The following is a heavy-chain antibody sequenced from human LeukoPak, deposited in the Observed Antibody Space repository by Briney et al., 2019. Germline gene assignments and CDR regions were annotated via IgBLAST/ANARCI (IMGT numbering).Heavy chain of an antibody. D-gene: IGHD3-10*01. CDR1: GFTFSSYE. J-gene: IGHJ6*03. Sequence: GGSLRLSCAASGFTFSSYEMNWVRQAPGKGLEWASYISSSGSTIYYADSVKGRFTISRDNAKNSLYLQMNSLRAEDTAVYYCARTARELLWFGELLYYYYYYMDVWGKGTTVTISS. CDR2: ISSSGSTI. V-gene: IGHV3-48*03. CDR3: ARTARELLWFGELLYYYYYYMDV.